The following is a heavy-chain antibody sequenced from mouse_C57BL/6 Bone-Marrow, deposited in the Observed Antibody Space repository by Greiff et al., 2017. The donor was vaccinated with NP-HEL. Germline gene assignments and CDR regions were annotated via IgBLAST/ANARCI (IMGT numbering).Heavy chain of an antibody. Sequence: EVHLVESGGGLVKPGGSLKLSCAASGFTFSSYAMSWVRQTPEKRLEWVATISDGGSYTYYPDNVKGRFTISRDNAKNNLYLQMSHLKSEDTAMYYCARDLIYYDPWFAYWGQGTLVTVSA. D-gene: IGHD2-4*01. V-gene: IGHV5-4*01. CDR2: ISDGGSYT. CDR1: GFTFSSYA. J-gene: IGHJ3*01. CDR3: ARDLIYYDPWFAY.